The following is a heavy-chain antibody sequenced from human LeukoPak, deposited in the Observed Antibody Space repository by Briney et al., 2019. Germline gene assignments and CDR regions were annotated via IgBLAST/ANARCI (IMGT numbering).Heavy chain of an antibody. J-gene: IGHJ3*01. CDR3: ARDWYNNSDAFDL. CDR1: GFTFSSNG. CDR2: ISYDGSNE. Sequence: GGSLRLSCAASGFTFSSNGMHWVRQAPGRGLDWVAFISYDGSNEYYADSVKGRFTISRDNSKNTLYLQMNSLGAEDTAVYYCARDWYNNSDAFDLWGQGTMVTVSS. V-gene: IGHV3-30*03. D-gene: IGHD4-11*01.